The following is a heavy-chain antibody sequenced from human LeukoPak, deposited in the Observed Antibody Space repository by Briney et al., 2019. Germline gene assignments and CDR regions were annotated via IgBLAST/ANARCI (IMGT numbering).Heavy chain of an antibody. D-gene: IGHD3-10*01. CDR2: ISSSSSYI. CDR3: ARDLGSASSYNALDY. CDR1: GFTFSSYS. J-gene: IGHJ4*02. Sequence: GGSLRLSCAASGFTFSSYSMNWVRQAPGKGLEWVSSISSSSSYIYYADSVKGRFTISRDDAKNSLYLQMNSLRAEDTAVYYCARDLGSASSYNALDYWGQGTLVTVSS. V-gene: IGHV3-21*01.